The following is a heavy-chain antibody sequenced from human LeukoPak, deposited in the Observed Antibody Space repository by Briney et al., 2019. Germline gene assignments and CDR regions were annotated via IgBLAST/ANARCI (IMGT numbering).Heavy chain of an antibody. J-gene: IGHJ6*04. D-gene: IGHD2-15*01. V-gene: IGHV4-59*11. CDR2: IYYSGST. CDR3: ARTPPYCSGGSCYPVIYYYGMDV. Sequence: SETLSLTCTVSGGSISSHYWSWIRQPPGTGLEWIGYIYYSGSTNYNPSLKSRVTISVDTSKNQFSLKLSSVTAADTAVYYCARTPPYCSGGSCYPVIYYYGMDVWGKGTTVTVSS. CDR1: GGSISSHY.